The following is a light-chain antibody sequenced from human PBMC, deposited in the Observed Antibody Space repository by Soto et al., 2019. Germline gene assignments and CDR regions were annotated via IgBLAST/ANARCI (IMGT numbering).Light chain of an antibody. CDR2: KAS. CDR1: QSISSS. V-gene: IGKV1-5*03. J-gene: IGKJ2*01. CDR3: QQYTQYPYT. Sequence: IQLTQSPSTLSASVGERVAISCRASQSISSSLAWYQQKPGKAPKLLIYKASSLESGVPSRFSGSGSGTEFTLTISSLQPDDFATYYCQQYTQYPYTFGQGTNLEIK.